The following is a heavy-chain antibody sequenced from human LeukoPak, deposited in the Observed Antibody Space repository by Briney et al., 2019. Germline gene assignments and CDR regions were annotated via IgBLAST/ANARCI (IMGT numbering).Heavy chain of an antibody. D-gene: IGHD3-16*02. CDR3: ARGEMITFGGVIVISTFDI. J-gene: IGHJ3*02. V-gene: IGHV1-2*02. CDR2: INPTSGGT. Sequence: GASVKVSCKTSGYTFTGYYIQWVRQAPGQGLEWMGYINPTSGGTNYAQEFQGRVTTTRDTSISTAYMELGRLTSDDTAVYYCARGEMITFGGVIVISTFDIWGQGTMVTVS. CDR1: GYTFTGYY.